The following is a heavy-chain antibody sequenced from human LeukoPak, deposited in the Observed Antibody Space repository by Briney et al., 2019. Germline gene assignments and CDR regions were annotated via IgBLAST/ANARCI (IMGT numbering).Heavy chain of an antibody. D-gene: IGHD1-26*01. CDR1: GFTFDDYA. CDR3: AKDIGSGSYFYFDY. V-gene: IGHV3-9*01. CDR2: ISWNSGSI. Sequence: GGSLRLSCAASGFTFDDYAMHWVRQAPGKGLEWVSGISWNSGSIGYADSVKGRFTISRDNAKNSLYLQMNSLRAEDTALYYCAKDIGSGSYFYFDYWGQGTLVTVSS. J-gene: IGHJ4*02.